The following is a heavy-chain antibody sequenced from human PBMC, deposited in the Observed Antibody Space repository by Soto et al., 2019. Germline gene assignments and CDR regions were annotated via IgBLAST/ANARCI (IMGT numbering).Heavy chain of an antibody. CDR2: ISYDGSNK. V-gene: IGHV3-30*18. CDR3: AKGHAPAAGTIAFDI. Sequence: QVQLVESGGGVVQPGRSLRLSCAASGFTFSSYGMHWVRQAPGKGLEWVAVISYDGSNKYYADSVKGRFTISRDNSKNTLYLQMTRLRAEDTAVYYCAKGHAPAAGTIAFDIWGQGTMVTVSS. J-gene: IGHJ3*02. CDR1: GFTFSSYG. D-gene: IGHD6-13*01.